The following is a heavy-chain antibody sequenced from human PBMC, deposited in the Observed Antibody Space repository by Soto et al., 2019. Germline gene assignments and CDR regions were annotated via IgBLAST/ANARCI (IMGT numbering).Heavy chain of an antibody. CDR2: ISAYNGNT. CDR3: ARLVRGSSSMDV. CDR1: GYTFTSYG. Sequence: ASVKVSCKASGYTFTSYGISWVRQAPGQGLEWMGWISAYNGNTNYAQKLQGRVTMTTDTSTSTAYVELRSLRSDDTAVYYCARLVRGSSSMDVWGHGTTVTDSS. V-gene: IGHV1-18*04. D-gene: IGHD6-13*01. J-gene: IGHJ6*02.